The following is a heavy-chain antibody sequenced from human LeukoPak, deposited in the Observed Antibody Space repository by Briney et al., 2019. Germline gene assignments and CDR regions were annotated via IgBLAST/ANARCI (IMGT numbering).Heavy chain of an antibody. CDR1: GFSFGNYA. Sequence: GGSPRLSCVASGFSFGNYAMSWVRQAPGKGLQWVSQISGTGGATWYAGFARDRFTISRDNSKKTLYLQMSGLRVEDTAMYYCVKDPRDTYGTNWFVSWGQGTLLIVSS. V-gene: IGHV3-23*01. J-gene: IGHJ5*01. CDR2: ISGTGGAT. CDR3: VKDPRDTYGTNWFVS. D-gene: IGHD2-21*01.